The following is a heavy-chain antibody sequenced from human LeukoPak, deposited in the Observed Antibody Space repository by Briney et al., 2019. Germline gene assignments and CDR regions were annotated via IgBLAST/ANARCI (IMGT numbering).Heavy chain of an antibody. CDR2: IYTSGNT. V-gene: IGHV4-61*02. CDR3: ARGVAPSIAAAGTILSFDY. J-gene: IGHJ4*02. Sequence: SETLSLTCTVSGGSISSGSYYWNWIRQPAGKGLEWIGRIYTSGNTNYNPSLKSRVTISVDTSKNQSSLKLSSVTAADTAVYYCARGVAPSIAAAGTILSFDYWGQGTLVTVSS. CDR1: GGSISSGSYY. D-gene: IGHD6-13*01.